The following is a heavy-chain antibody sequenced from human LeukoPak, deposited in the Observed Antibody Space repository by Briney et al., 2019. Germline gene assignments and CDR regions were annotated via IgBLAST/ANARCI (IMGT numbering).Heavy chain of an antibody. CDR3: AKGSGNGYGSGPFDY. CDR2: ISTDAGET. J-gene: IGHJ4*02. V-gene: IGHV3-23*01. D-gene: IGHD3-10*01. CDR1: GFIFSNSG. Sequence: PGGSLRLSCAASGFIFSNSGMSWVRQAPGKGLEWVSAISTDAGETHYADSVKGRFTISRDNSKNTVSLQMSSLRAEDTALYYCAKGSGNGYGSGPFDYWGQGTLVTVSS.